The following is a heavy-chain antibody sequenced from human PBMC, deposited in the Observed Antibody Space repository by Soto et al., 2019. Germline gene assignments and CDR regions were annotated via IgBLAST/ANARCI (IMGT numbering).Heavy chain of an antibody. V-gene: IGHV4-4*08. J-gene: IGHJ4*02. CDR3: ASIQWGSSSHIDY. CDR1: GGSISSYY. Sequence: PSETLSLTCTVSGGSISSYYWSWIRQPPGKGLEWIGNIYSSGNTKYNPSLRSRVTISRDNARNSLYLQMNSLRAEDTAVYYCASIQWGSSSHIDYWGQGTLVTVSS. CDR2: IYSSGNT. D-gene: IGHD6-13*01.